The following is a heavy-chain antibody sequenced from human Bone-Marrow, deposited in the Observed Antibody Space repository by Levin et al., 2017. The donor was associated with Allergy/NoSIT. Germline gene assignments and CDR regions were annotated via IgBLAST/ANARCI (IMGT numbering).Heavy chain of an antibody. CDR2: IYWNNDNI. V-gene: IGHV3-9*01. Sequence: SLKISCAASGFTFDDYAMHWVRQTPGKGLEWVSGIYWNNDNIGYADSVKGRFTISRDNAKNSLYLQMNSLRAEDTALYYCAKGLNFGAFDIWGQGTMVTVSS. CDR1: GFTFDDYA. D-gene: IGHD3-10*01. J-gene: IGHJ3*02. CDR3: AKGLNFGAFDI.